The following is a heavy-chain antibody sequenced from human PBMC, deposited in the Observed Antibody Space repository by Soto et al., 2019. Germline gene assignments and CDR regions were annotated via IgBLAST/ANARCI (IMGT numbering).Heavy chain of an antibody. J-gene: IGHJ3*02. CDR1: GFICSSYD. D-gene: IGHD2-8*02. CDR2: ILVDGRT. V-gene: IGHV3-23*01. CDR3: AKATATGGRAFDI. Sequence: PGGSLRLSCAASGFICSSYDMSWVRQAPGKGLEWVSTILVDGRTFYVDSVKGRFTISRDSSQNTVYLQMNSLTAGDTALYYCAKATATGGRAFDICGQGTMVTVSS.